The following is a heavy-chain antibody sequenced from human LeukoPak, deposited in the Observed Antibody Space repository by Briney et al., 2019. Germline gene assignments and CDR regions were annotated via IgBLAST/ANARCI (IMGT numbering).Heavy chain of an antibody. Sequence: GGSLRLSCAASGFTFSSYGMHWVRQAPGKGLEWVAFIRYDGSNKYYADSVKGRFTISRDNSKNTLYLQMNSLRAEDTAVYYCARGQYSSSPGIYYYYYMDVWGKGTTVTVSS. V-gene: IGHV3-30*02. CDR2: IRYDGSNK. CDR1: GFTFSSYG. J-gene: IGHJ6*03. CDR3: ARGQYSSSPGIYYYYYMDV. D-gene: IGHD6-6*01.